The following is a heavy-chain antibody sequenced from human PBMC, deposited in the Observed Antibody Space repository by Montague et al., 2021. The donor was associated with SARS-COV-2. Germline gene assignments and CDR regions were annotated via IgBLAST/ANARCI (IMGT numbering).Heavy chain of an antibody. CDR1: GFSLSTSGMC. Sequence: PALVKPTQTLTLTCTFSGFSLSTSGMCVSWIRQPPGKALEWLAXXXWXXXKYXSTSLKTRLTISEDTSKNPVVLTMTNMDPVDTATYYCARIRDYDILTGSYSGFDYWGQGTLVTVSS. D-gene: IGHD3-9*01. CDR3: ARIRDYDILTGSYSGFDY. CDR2: XXWXXXK. J-gene: IGHJ4*02. V-gene: IGHV2-70*01.